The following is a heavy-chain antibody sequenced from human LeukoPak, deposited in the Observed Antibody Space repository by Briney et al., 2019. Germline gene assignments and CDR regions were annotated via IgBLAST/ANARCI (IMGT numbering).Heavy chain of an antibody. Sequence: GASVKVSCKASGGTFSSYAISWVRQAPGQGLEWMGRIIPIFGTANYAQKFQGRVTITTDESTSTAYMELSSLRSEDTAVYYCAREGGATELDYWGQGTLVTVSS. D-gene: IGHD1-26*01. V-gene: IGHV1-69*05. J-gene: IGHJ4*02. CDR3: AREGGATELDY. CDR2: IIPIFGTA. CDR1: GGTFSSYA.